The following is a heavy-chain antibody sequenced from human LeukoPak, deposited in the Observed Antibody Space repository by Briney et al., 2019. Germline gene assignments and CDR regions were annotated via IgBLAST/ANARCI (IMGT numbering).Heavy chain of an antibody. CDR1: GFTFSNYW. J-gene: IGHJ4*02. CDR2: VDAHGGSR. CDR3: AKRSVVIRVILVGFHKAAYYFDS. Sequence: GGSLRLSCAGSGFTFSNYWMYWVRQAPGKGLVWVSHVDAHGGSRTYADSVKGRFTISRDNPKNTLYLQINSLRAEDTAVYFCAKRSVVIRVILVGFHKAAYYFDSWGQGALVTVSS. D-gene: IGHD3-22*01. V-gene: IGHV3-74*01.